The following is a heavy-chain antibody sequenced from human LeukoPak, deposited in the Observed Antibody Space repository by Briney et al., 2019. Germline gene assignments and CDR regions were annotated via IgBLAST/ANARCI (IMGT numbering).Heavy chain of an antibody. J-gene: IGHJ6*03. Sequence: SETLSLTCTVSGGSISSSSYYWGWIRQPPGKGLEWTGEINHSGSTNYNPSLKSRVTISVDTSKNQFSLKLSSVTAADTAVYYCARGSPYCSSTSCYWGGGNYYYYYMDVWGKGTTVTVSS. CDR3: ARGSPYCSSTSCYWGGGNYYYYYMDV. CDR2: INHSGST. CDR1: GGSISSSSYY. D-gene: IGHD2-2*01. V-gene: IGHV4-39*07.